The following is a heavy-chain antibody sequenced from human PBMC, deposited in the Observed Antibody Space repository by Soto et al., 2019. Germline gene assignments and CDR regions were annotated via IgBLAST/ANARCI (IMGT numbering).Heavy chain of an antibody. CDR2: IYYSGST. J-gene: IGHJ6*02. D-gene: IGHD5-18*01. CDR3: ARRGYSNICGMDV. CDR1: GGSISSSSYY. V-gene: IGHV4-39*01. Sequence: SETLSLTCTVSGGSISSSSYYWGWIRQPPGKGLEWIGSIYYSGSTYYNPSLKSRVTISVDTSKNQFSLKLSSVTAADTAVYYCARRGYSNICGMDVWGQGTTVT.